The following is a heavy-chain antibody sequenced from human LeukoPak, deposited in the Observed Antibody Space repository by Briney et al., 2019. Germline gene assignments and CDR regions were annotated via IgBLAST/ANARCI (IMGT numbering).Heavy chain of an antibody. Sequence: GGSLRLSCAASGFTFSSYGMHWVRQAPGKGLEWVAVISYDGSNKYYADSVKGRFTISRDNSKNTLYLQMNSLRAEDTAVYYCAKGLPRGDYGMDAWGQGTTVTVSS. V-gene: IGHV3-30*18. CDR1: GFTFSSYG. CDR2: ISYDGSNK. J-gene: IGHJ6*02. CDR3: AKGLPRGDYGMDA.